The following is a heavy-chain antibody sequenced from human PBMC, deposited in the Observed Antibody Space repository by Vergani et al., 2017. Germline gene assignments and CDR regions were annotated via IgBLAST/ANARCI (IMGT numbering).Heavy chain of an antibody. CDR3: GRDLRSGYMDV. Sequence: EVQLLESGGGLVQPGGSRRLSCAGAGFTFDTYTMAYVRQAPGKGLEWVATISSGGGDIFYADSVKGRFTISRDNSKNTVYLQMNNLRAEDTAVYYCGRDLRSGYMDVWGKGTTVIVSS. J-gene: IGHJ6*04. V-gene: IGHV3-23*01. D-gene: IGHD5/OR15-5a*01. CDR1: GFTFDTYT. CDR2: ISSGGGDI.